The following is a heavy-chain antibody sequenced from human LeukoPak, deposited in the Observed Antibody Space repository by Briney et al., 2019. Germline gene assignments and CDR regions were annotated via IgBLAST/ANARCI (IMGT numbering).Heavy chain of an antibody. CDR3: ARSDGDFDY. Sequence: GGSLRLSCAASGFTFGGHWMHWVRQAPGKGLVWVSRINPDGGSPAYADSVKGRFTISRGNAKNTLYLQTNSLRADDTAVYYCARSDGDFDYWGQGTLVTVSS. D-gene: IGHD3-10*01. CDR1: GFTFGGHW. V-gene: IGHV3-74*01. CDR2: INPDGGSP. J-gene: IGHJ4*02.